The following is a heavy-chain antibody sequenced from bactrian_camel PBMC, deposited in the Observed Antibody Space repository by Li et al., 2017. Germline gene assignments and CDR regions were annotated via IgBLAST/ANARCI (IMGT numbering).Heavy chain of an antibody. CDR2: ISPDGRNT. CDR3: AAGLLYGSIWSTSVKYNY. J-gene: IGHJ4*01. Sequence: VQLVESGGGLVQPGGSLRLACAASGFTFRNYAMMWVRQAPGKGLEWVAAISPDGRNTYTVDSVKGRFTISRDNAKNTMGLQMNSLKPEDTAMYYCAAGLLYGSIWSTSVKYNYWGQGTQVTVS. CDR1: GFTFRNYA. V-gene: IGHV3S40*01. D-gene: IGHD6*01.